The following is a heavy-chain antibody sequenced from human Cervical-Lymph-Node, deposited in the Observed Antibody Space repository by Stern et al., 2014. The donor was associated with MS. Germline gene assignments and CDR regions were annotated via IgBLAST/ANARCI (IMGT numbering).Heavy chain of an antibody. Sequence: QVQLVESGAELKKPGASVKISCKASGYTFTSYAINWVRQAPGQGLQWLGRINTYTGDPAYAQGFTGRFVFSLDTSGTNASLHITGLKSEDTATYYCTSGVYSSSSSVPWGQGTLVTVSS. CDR3: TSGVYSSSSSVP. J-gene: IGHJ5*02. D-gene: IGHD6-6*01. CDR2: INTYTGDP. CDR1: GYTFTSYA. V-gene: IGHV7-4-1*02.